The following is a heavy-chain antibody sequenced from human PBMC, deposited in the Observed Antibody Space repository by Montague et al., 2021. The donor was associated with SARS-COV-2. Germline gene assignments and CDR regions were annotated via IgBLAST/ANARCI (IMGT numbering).Heavy chain of an antibody. Sequence: SLRLSCAASGFTFSSFAISWVRQAPGKGLEWVSDISGSGGSTYYSNSVKGRFTISRDNSKNTLHLQMNSLRAEDTAVYYCAKGGRDGYNPLDYWGQGTLVTVSS. V-gene: IGHV3-23*01. D-gene: IGHD5-24*01. CDR2: ISGSGGST. CDR3: AKGGRDGYNPLDY. CDR1: GFTFSSFA. J-gene: IGHJ4*02.